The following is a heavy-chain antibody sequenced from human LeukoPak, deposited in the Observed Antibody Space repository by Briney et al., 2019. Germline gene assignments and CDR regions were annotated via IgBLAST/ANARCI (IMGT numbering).Heavy chain of an antibody. CDR1: GLTFSSYE. V-gene: IGHV3-48*03. J-gene: IGHJ4*02. Sequence: GGSLRLSCAASGLTFSSYEMNWVRQAPGKGLEWVSYISSSDSTIYYADSVKGRFTISRDNAKNSLYLQMNSLRAEDTAVYYCARDYGGSSPFDYWGQGTLVTVSS. CDR3: ARDYGGSSPFDY. D-gene: IGHD4-23*01. CDR2: ISSSDSTI.